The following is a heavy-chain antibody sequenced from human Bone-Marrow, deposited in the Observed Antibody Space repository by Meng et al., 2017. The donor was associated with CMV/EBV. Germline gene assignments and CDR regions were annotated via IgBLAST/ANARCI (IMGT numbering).Heavy chain of an antibody. D-gene: IGHD6-13*01. CDR1: GGSISSSSYY. J-gene: IGHJ4*02. Sequence: GSLRLSCTVSGGSISSSSYYWGWIRQPPGKGLEWIGSIYYSGSTYYNPSLKSRVTISVDTSKNQFSLKLSSVTAADTAVYYCARDLGSSWPGYWGQGTLVTVSS. V-gene: IGHV4-39*07. CDR3: ARDLGSSWPGY. CDR2: IYYSGST.